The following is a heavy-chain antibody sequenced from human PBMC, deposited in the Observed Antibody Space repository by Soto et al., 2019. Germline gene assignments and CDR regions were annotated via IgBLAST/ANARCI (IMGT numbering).Heavy chain of an antibody. CDR2: MHHSGST. CDR1: GGSITSPNS. D-gene: IGHD3-10*01. J-gene: IGHJ4*02. V-gene: IGHV4-4*02. Sequence: QVRLQESGPGLVNPSGTLSLTCVVSGGSITSPNSWTWVRQPPGRGLEWIAEMHHSGSTNYSPSLKSRVVMSIDKSKNQFSLKLNSVTAADTAVYYCATGNVYYYGSGGLWDQWGRGALVTVSS. CDR3: ATGNVYYYGSGGLWDQ.